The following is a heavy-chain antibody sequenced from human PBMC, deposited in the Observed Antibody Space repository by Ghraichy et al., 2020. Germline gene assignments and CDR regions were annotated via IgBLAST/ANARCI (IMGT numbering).Heavy chain of an antibody. V-gene: IGHV3-23*01. CDR3: ARAVPNYGMDV. J-gene: IGHJ6*02. Sequence: GGSLRLSCAASGFTFSSSAMSWVRQAPGNGLEWVSSINGGGGNTYSADSVKGRFTISRDNSRNILYLQMNSLRAEDTAVYYCARAVPNYGMDVWGQGTTVSVSS. D-gene: IGHD4-17*01. CDR1: GFTFSSSA. CDR2: INGGGGNT.